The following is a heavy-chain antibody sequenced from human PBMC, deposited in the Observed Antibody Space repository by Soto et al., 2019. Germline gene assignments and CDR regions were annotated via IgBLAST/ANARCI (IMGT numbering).Heavy chain of an antibody. CDR1: GFTFSTYE. CDR2: ISNSGDTI. CDR3: ARDGSRFDY. D-gene: IGHD6-13*01. V-gene: IGHV3-48*03. J-gene: IGHJ4*02. Sequence: GGSLRLSCAASGFTFSTYEMNWVRQAPGKGLEWVSYISNSGDTIYYADSVKGRFTIFRDNAKNSLYLQMNSLRVEDTALYYCARDGSRFDYWGQGTLVTVSS.